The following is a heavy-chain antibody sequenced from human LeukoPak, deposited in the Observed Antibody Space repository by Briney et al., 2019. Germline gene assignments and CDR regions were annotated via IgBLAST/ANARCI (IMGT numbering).Heavy chain of an antibody. J-gene: IGHJ5*02. Sequence: SETLSLTCAVYGGSFSGYYWSWIRQPPGKGLEWIGEINHSGSTNYNPSLKSRVAISVDTSKNQFSLKLSSATAADTAVYYCARTRGIAAADSWGQGTLVTVSS. V-gene: IGHV4-34*01. CDR2: INHSGST. CDR3: ARTRGIAAADS. CDR1: GGSFSGYY. D-gene: IGHD6-13*01.